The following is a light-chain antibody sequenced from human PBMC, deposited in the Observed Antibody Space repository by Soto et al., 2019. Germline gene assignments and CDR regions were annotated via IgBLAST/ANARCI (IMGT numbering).Light chain of an antibody. CDR3: QSYDSSPSGYV. CDR1: GSNIGAGYD. V-gene: IGLV1-40*01. Sequence: QSVLTQPPSVSGAPGQRVTISCTGSGSNIGAGYDVHWYQQLPGTAPKLLIFANIIRPSGVPDRFSGSKSGTSASLAITGLWAEDEADYYCQSYDSSPSGYVFGTGTKVTVL. CDR2: ANI. J-gene: IGLJ1*01.